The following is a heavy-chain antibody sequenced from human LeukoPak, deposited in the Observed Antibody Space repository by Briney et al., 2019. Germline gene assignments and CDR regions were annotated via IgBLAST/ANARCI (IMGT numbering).Heavy chain of an antibody. CDR3: PRGGPQNYYGSGSYYYYYGMDV. V-gene: IGHV1-18*01. J-gene: IGHJ6*02. Sequence: ASVKVSCKASGYTFTSYAIGWVRQAPGQGLEWMGWISAYNGNTNYAQKLQGRVTMTTDTPTSTVYMELRTLSSEDTHVYYCPRGGPQNYYGSGSYYYYYGMDVWGQGTTVTVSS. CDR1: GYTFTSYA. D-gene: IGHD3-10*01. CDR2: ISAYNGNT.